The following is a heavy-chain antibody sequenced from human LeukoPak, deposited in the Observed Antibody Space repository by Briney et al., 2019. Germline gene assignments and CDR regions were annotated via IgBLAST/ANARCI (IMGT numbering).Heavy chain of an antibody. CDR3: ARVGATPFDY. CDR1: GYSISSGYY. J-gene: IGHJ4*02. V-gene: IGHV4-38-2*02. D-gene: IGHD1-26*01. Sequence: PSETLSLTCTVSGYSISSGYYWCCIRQSPGKRLELIGIINHSGSTYYTPSLRSRVTISVDTSKNQFSLKLSSVTAADTAVYYCARVGATPFDYWGQGTLVTVSS. CDR2: INHSGST.